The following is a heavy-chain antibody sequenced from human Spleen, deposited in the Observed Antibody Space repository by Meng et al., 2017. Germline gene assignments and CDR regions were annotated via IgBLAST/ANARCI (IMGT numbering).Heavy chain of an antibody. V-gene: IGHV3-72*01. CDR1: GFTFGDHY. Sequence: GGSLRLSCAVSGFTFGDHYMDWVRQAPGRGLEWVARSRNKANGYSTVYAASVKDRFIISRDESKNSLNLQMNSLKIEDTALYYCVRGYHGFDLWGQGTLVTVSS. CDR3: VRGYHGFDL. CDR2: SRNKANGYST. J-gene: IGHJ4*02. D-gene: IGHD1-26*01.